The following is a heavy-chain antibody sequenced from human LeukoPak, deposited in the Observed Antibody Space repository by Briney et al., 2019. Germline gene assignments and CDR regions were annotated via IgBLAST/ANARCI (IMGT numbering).Heavy chain of an antibody. CDR3: ARAPEAPYYDYVWGSYRSYAFDI. CDR1: GYTFTSYD. Sequence: ASVKVSCKASGYTFTSYDIKWVRQATGQGLEWMGWMNPNSGNTGYAQKFQGRVTMTRNTSISTAYMELSSLRSEDTAVYYCARAPEAPYYDYVWGSYRSYAFDIWGQGTMVTVSS. D-gene: IGHD3-16*02. CDR2: MNPNSGNT. J-gene: IGHJ3*02. V-gene: IGHV1-8*01.